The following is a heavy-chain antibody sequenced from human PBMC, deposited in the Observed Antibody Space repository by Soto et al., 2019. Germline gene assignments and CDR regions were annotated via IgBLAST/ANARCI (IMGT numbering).Heavy chain of an antibody. D-gene: IGHD3-16*01. CDR3: LGELVAGGGNNYFDP. CDR1: GGTVASSHW. Sequence: PSETLSLTCGVSGGTVASSHWRSWVRQSPGGGLEWIGNVYHTGDTNLNPSLQSRVTISVDKSNNQFSLSLNSLTAADTAVYFWLGELVAGGGNNYFDPWGPGTLVTVSS. V-gene: IGHV4-4*02. J-gene: IGHJ5*02. CDR2: VYHTGDT.